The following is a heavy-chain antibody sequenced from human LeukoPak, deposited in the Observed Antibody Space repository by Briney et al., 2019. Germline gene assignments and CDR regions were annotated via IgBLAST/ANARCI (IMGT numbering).Heavy chain of an antibody. V-gene: IGHV1-69*05. J-gene: IGHJ6*03. Sequence: SVKVSCKASGGTFSSYAISWVRQAPVQGLEWMGGITPILGAANYAPKFQGRVTITTDESTSTAYMELSSLRSEDTAIYYCARSSGYSYYYYMDVWGKGTTVTVSS. D-gene: IGHD3-22*01. CDR2: ITPILGAA. CDR1: GGTFSSYA. CDR3: ARSSGYSYYYYMDV.